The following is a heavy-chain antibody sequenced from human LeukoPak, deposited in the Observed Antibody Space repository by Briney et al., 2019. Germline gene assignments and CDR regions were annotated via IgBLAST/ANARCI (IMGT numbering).Heavy chain of an antibody. D-gene: IGHD2/OR15-2a*01. J-gene: IGHJ6*02. CDR2: VYPGGFT. Sequence: TGGSLRLSCAVSGSTVTSNYMSWVRQAPGKGLEWVSVVYPGGFTYHADSVKGRFTISRDTSKNTVYLQMNSLRAEDTAVYYCAIGGVIWRMDVWGQGTTVTVSS. CDR1: GSTVTSNY. CDR3: AIGGVIWRMDV. V-gene: IGHV3-66*01.